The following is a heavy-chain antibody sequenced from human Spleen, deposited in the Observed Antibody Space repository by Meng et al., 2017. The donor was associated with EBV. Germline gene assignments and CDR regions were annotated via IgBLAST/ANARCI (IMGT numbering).Heavy chain of an antibody. D-gene: IGHD3-22*01. J-gene: IGHJ4*02. Sequence: QLRDPPWGGGLLRPSATRSLPCAVDGGSFSGTYWGWIRQTPGKGLDWFGKINYSGTTNYNPSLKSRVTMSVETSKNQISLKVRSVTAADTAVYYCAGGDDDSGGDYYLWGQGALVTVSS. CDR3: AGGDDDSGGDYYL. CDR2: INYSGTT. V-gene: IGHV4-34*01. CDR1: GGSFSGTY.